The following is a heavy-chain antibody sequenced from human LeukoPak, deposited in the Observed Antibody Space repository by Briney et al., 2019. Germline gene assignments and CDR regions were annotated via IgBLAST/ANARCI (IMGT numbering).Heavy chain of an antibody. CDR3: ARGFKQDYEYYYMDV. V-gene: IGHV3-74*01. Sequence: PGGSLRLSCAASGFTFSSYWMHWVRQAPGKGLVWVSRINSDGSSTSYADSVKGRFTISRDNAKNTLYLQMNSLRAEDTAVYYCARGFKQDYEYYYMDVWGKGTTVTVSS. CDR1: GFTFSSYW. CDR2: INSDGSST. J-gene: IGHJ6*03. D-gene: IGHD6-13*01.